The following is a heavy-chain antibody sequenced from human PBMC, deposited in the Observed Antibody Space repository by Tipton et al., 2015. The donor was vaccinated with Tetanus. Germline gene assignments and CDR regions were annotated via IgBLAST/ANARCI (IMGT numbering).Heavy chain of an antibody. CDR3: ARGVDRTKAGID. CDR2: ASSTGST. CDR1: GGSVSGGRYY. V-gene: IGHV4-39*01. D-gene: IGHD3-3*01. J-gene: IGHJ4*02. Sequence: TLSLTCTVSGGSVSGGRYYWGWIRQPPGKGLEWIATASSTGSTYYNPSLKSRVTISVDMSQNQFSLNVNSVTAADTAVYYCARGVDRTKAGIDWGQGTLVTVSS.